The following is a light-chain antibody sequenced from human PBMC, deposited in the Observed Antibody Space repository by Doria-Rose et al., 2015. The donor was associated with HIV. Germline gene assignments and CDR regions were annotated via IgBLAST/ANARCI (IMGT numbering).Light chain of an antibody. V-gene: IGKV3-20*01. Sequence: EIVLTQSPGTLSLSPGERATLSCRASQRVKSSYLAWYQQKPGQAPRLLTYDASTSATGIPDRFSGSGSGTDFTLPISRLEPEDVAVYYCQQYGTSRGTFGQGTRLEIK. J-gene: IGKJ5*01. CDR3: QQYGTSRGT. CDR1: QRVKSSY. CDR2: DAS.